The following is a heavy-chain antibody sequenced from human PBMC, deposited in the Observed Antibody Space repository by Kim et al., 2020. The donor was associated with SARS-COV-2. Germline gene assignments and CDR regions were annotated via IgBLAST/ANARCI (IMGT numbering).Heavy chain of an antibody. D-gene: IGHD3-22*01. Sequence: HKFQGRVTITADDSTSTAYMELSSLRSEDTAVYYCARSVITMIVRVYFDYWGQGTLVTVSS. J-gene: IGHJ4*02. CDR3: ARSVITMIVRVYFDY. V-gene: IGHV1-69*01.